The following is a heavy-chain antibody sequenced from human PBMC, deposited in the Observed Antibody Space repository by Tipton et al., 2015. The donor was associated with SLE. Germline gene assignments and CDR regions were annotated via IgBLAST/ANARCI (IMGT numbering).Heavy chain of an antibody. CDR3: ASQQLPYYYGMDV. CDR1: GFTFSSYG. Sequence: SLRLSCAASGFTFSSYGMHWVRQAPGKGLEWVAVIWYDGSNKYYADPVKGRFTISRDNSKNTLYLQVNSLRAEDTAVYYCASQQLPYYYGMDVWGQGTTVTVSS. D-gene: IGHD6-13*01. CDR2: IWYDGSNK. J-gene: IGHJ6*02. V-gene: IGHV3-33*01.